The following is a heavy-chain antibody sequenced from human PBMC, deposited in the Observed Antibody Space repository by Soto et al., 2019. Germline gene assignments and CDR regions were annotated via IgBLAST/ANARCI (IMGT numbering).Heavy chain of an antibody. CDR1: GGTFSSDP. CDR2: ICCSGGST. CDR3: AKEQWLLDY. V-gene: IGHV3-23*01. D-gene: IGHD6-19*01. Sequence: RGSLRLSCGASGGTFSSDPKSWVRQAEGKGLEWGSAICCSGGSTYYADLVKGRFTISRDNSNNTLYLKMNSLRADDTAVYYCAKEQWLLDYRGQGTLVTGSS. J-gene: IGHJ4*02.